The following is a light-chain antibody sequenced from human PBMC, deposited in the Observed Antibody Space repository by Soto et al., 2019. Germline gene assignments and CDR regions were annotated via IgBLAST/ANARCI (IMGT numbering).Light chain of an antibody. J-gene: IGLJ3*02. CDR3: CSDTGSYSV. CDR2: DVT. V-gene: IGLV2-11*01. Sequence: QSALTQPRSVSGAPGQSVAISCSGIGGFDFVSWYQQYPGKAPKIMIYDVTNRPSGVPDRFSASKSGDTASLTISGLQAEDEADYYCCSDTGSYSVFGGGTKLTVL. CDR1: GGFDF.